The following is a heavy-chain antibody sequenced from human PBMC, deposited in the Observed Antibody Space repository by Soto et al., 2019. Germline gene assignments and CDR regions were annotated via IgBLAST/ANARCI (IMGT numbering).Heavy chain of an antibody. CDR2: INQDGTEK. D-gene: IGHD6-19*01. CDR3: ARDGHRSGWPYDY. CDR1: GFTFTTFW. Sequence: EVQLVDSGGGLVQPGGSLGLSCCASGFTFTTFWMSWVRQAPGKGLEWVASINQDGTEKQYVDSVKGRFTVSRDNAKNSLYLQMNSLRVEDTAVYYCARDGHRSGWPYDYWGQGILVTVSS. J-gene: IGHJ4*02. V-gene: IGHV3-7*01.